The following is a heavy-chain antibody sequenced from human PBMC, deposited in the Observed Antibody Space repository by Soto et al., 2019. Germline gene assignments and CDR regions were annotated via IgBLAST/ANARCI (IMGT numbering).Heavy chain of an antibody. J-gene: IGHJ4*02. Sequence: GASVKVSCKVSGKTLTELSMHWVRQAPGKGLEWMGGFDPEDGERIYAQNFQGRVSMTEDTSTYTAYLELSSLRTEDTAVYYCTSRLSAWYGLYYFHYWGQGTLVTVSS. CDR2: FDPEDGER. CDR1: GKTLTELS. CDR3: TSRLSAWYGLYYFHY. D-gene: IGHD6-13*01. V-gene: IGHV1-24*01.